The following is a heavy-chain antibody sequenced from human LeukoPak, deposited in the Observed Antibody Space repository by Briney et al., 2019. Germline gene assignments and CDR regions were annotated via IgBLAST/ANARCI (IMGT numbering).Heavy chain of an antibody. CDR1: GFTFSSYW. D-gene: IGHD3-16*02. V-gene: IGHV3-7*01. Sequence: GGSLRLSCAASGFTFSSYWMSWVRQAPGKGLEWVANIKQDGSEKYYVDSVKGRFTISRDNAKNSLYLQMNSLRAEDTAVYYCARQHPNDYVWGSYRFSAWGQGTMVTVSS. CDR3: ARQHPNDYVWGSYRFSA. CDR2: IKQDGSEK. J-gene: IGHJ3*01.